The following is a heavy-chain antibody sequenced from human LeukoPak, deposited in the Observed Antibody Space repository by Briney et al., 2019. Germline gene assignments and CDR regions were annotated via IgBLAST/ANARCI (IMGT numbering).Heavy chain of an antibody. V-gene: IGHV4-30-4*08. CDR1: GGSISSGDYY. CDR2: IYYSGST. Sequence: SETLSLTCTVSGGSISSGDYYWSWIRQPPGKGLEWIGYIYYSGSTYYNPSLKSRVTISVDTSKNQFSLKLSSVTAADTSVYYCARDRYYYGSGRGAFDIWGQGTMVTVSS. D-gene: IGHD3-10*01. J-gene: IGHJ3*02. CDR3: ARDRYYYGSGRGAFDI.